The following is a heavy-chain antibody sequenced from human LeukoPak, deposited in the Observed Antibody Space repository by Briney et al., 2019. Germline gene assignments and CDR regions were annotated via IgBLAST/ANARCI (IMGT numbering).Heavy chain of an antibody. D-gene: IGHD3-9*01. CDR2: ISYDGSNK. CDR1: GFTFSNYG. Sequence: GGSLRLSCAASGFTFSNYGMHWVRQAPGKGLEWVAIISYDGSNKYYADSVKGRFTISRDNSKNTLYLQMNSLRAEDTAVYYCARSCLDTYYDTLTGSDYWGQGTLVTVSS. V-gene: IGHV3-30*03. J-gene: IGHJ4*02. CDR3: ARSCLDTYYDTLTGSDY.